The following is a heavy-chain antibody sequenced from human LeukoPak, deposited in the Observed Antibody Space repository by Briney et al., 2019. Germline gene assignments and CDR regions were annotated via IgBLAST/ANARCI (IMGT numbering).Heavy chain of an antibody. CDR1: GYTFTGYH. Sequence: GASVKVSCKASGYTFTGYHMHWVRQAPGQGLEWMGWINPNSGGTNYAQKFQGWVTMTRDTSISTAYMELSRLRSDDTAVYYCARDNRKTITNYYDSSGADYWGQGTLVTVSS. D-gene: IGHD3-22*01. V-gene: IGHV1-2*04. CDR2: INPNSGGT. CDR3: ARDNRKTITNYYDSSGADY. J-gene: IGHJ4*02.